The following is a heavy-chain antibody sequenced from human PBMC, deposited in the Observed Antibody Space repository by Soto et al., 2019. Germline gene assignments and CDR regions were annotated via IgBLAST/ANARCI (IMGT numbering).Heavy chain of an antibody. D-gene: IGHD4-17*01. CDR3: ARDLYDYGGNPDYWYFDL. CDR2: IIPIFGTA. Sequence: GASVKVSCKASGGTFSSYAISWVRQAPGQGLEWMGGIIPIFGTANYAQKFQGRVTITADESTSTAYMELSSLRSEDTAVYYCARDLYDYGGNPDYWYFDLWGRGTLVTSPQ. J-gene: IGHJ2*01. CDR1: GGTFSSYA. V-gene: IGHV1-69*13.